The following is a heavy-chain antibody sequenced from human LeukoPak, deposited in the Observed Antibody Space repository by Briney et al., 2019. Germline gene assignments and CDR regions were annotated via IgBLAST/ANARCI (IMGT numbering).Heavy chain of an antibody. J-gene: IGHJ6*03. D-gene: IGHD3-3*01. V-gene: IGHV3-73*01. CDR3: AKDEAYYDFWSSGRYYYYMDV. CDR1: GFTFSGSA. CDR2: IRSKANSYAT. Sequence: PGGSLKLSCAASGFTFSGSAMHWVRQASGKGLEWVGRIRSKANSYATAYAASVKGRFTISRDDSKNTAYLQMNSLRVEDTAVYYCAKDEAYYDFWSSGRYYYYMDVWGEGTTVTVSS.